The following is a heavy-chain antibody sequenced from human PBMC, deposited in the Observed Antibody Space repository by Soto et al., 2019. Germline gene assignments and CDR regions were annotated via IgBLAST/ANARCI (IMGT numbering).Heavy chain of an antibody. Sequence: QVHLQESGPGLVKPSGTLSLTCGVSGGSISSINWWSWVRQTPGKGLERIGEIYYSGSTNYNPSLTSRVTMSIDKSKNQFFLNLTSVTAADTALYYCARSSGVSATNWFDAWGQGTLVTVSS. CDR1: GGSISSINW. CDR3: ARSSGVSATNWFDA. CDR2: IYYSGST. J-gene: IGHJ5*02. D-gene: IGHD3-10*01. V-gene: IGHV4-4*02.